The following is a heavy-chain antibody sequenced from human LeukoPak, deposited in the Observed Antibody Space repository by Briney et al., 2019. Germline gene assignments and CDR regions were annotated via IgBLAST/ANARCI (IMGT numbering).Heavy chain of an antibody. V-gene: IGHV1-24*01. Sequence: ASVKVSCKVSGYTLSELAMHWVRQAPGKGLEWMGGFDPEENETVYAQKFQGRVTITADESTSTAYMELSSLRSEDTAVYYCARSLNPVYYDSSGSKGFDYWGQGTLVTVSS. CDR2: FDPEENET. J-gene: IGHJ4*02. CDR3: ARSLNPVYYDSSGSKGFDY. D-gene: IGHD3-22*01. CDR1: GYTLSELA.